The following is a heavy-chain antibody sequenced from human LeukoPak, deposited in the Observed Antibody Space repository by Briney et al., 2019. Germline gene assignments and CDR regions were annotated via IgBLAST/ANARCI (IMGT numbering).Heavy chain of an antibody. CDR1: GGSFSGYY. CDR2: INHSGST. CDR3: ARGGIAVAEGDFDY. Sequence: SETLSLTCAVYGGSFSGYYWSWIRQPPGKGLEWIGEINHSGSTNYNPSLKSRVTISVDTSKNQFSLKLSSATAADTAVYYCARGGIAVAEGDFDYWGQGTLVTVSS. D-gene: IGHD6-19*01. J-gene: IGHJ4*02. V-gene: IGHV4-34*01.